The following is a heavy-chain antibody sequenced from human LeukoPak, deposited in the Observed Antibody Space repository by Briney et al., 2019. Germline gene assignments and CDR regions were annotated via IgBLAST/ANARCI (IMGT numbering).Heavy chain of an antibody. J-gene: IGHJ4*02. V-gene: IGHV3-9*01. Sequence: PGGSLRLSCAASGITFDDYAMHWVRQAPGKGLEWVSGISWNSGSIGYADSVKGRFTISRDNAKNSLYLQMNSLRAEDTALYYCAKDISSGSYPNYFDYWGQGTLVTVSS. CDR2: ISWNSGSI. D-gene: IGHD1-26*01. CDR1: GITFDDYA. CDR3: AKDISSGSYPNYFDY.